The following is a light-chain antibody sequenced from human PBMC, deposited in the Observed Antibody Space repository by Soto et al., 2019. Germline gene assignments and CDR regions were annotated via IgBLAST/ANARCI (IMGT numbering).Light chain of an antibody. V-gene: IGKV1-12*01. J-gene: IGKJ2*01. Sequence: DIQMTQSPSSVSASVGDRVTITCRASQGINSWLAWYQQKPGKAPNLLIYAASSLQAGVPSRFSGSGSGTDFTLTISSLQPEDFAVYYCQHYNNWPPDTFGQGTKGDIK. CDR2: AAS. CDR1: QGINSW. CDR3: QHYNNWPPDT.